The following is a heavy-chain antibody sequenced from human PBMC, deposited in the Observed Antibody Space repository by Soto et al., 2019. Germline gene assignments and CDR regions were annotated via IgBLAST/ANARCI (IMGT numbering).Heavy chain of an antibody. CDR1: GGSLSTYY. D-gene: IGHD6-19*01. V-gene: IGHV4-34*01. CDR3: AREGAVTGPIDY. CDR2: INQSGNT. Sequence: KPSETLSLTCAFYGGSLSTYYWTWIRQPPGKGLEWIGEINQSGNTNYNPSLKSRVTISIDTSTNQFSLKLSSVTAADTAVYYCAREGAVTGPIDYWGQGTLVTVSS. J-gene: IGHJ4*02.